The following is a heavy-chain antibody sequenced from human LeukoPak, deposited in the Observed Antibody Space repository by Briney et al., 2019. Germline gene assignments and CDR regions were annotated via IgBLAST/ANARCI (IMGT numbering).Heavy chain of an antibody. Sequence: SETRSLTCTVSGDSISSYYWSWIRQPPGKGLEWIGYIYHSGSTNYNPSLKSRVTISADTSKDQFSLKLASVNAADTDVYYCATGYSSTWYYFDYWGQGTLVTVSS. CDR1: GDSISSYY. CDR2: IYHSGST. J-gene: IGHJ4*02. V-gene: IGHV4-59*01. D-gene: IGHD6-13*01. CDR3: ATGYSSTWYYFDY.